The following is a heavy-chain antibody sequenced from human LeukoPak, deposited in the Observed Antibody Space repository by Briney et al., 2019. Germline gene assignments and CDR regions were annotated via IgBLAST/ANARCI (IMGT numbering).Heavy chain of an antibody. J-gene: IGHJ4*02. Sequence: GGSLRLSCAASGFTFSSYEMNWVRQAPGKGLEWVSYISNSGSTIYYADSVKGRFTISRDNAKNSLYLQMNSLRAEDTAVYYCAPRGVVRGVKYWGQGTLVTVSS. CDR1: GFTFSSYE. CDR3: APRGVVRGVKY. V-gene: IGHV3-48*03. CDR2: ISNSGSTI. D-gene: IGHD3-10*01.